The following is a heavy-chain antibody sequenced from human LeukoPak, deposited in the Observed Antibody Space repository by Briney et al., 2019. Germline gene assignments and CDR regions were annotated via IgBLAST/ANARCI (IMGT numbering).Heavy chain of an antibody. CDR1: GFTFSSYS. CDR2: ISSSSGYI. J-gene: IGHJ4*02. Sequence: GGSLRLSCAASGFTFSSYSMNWVRQAPGKGLEWVSSISSSSGYIYYADSVKGRFTISRDNAKNSLYLQMNSLRAEDTAVYYCARGGWPSYYFDYWGQGALVTVSS. V-gene: IGHV3-21*01. D-gene: IGHD6-19*01. CDR3: ARGGWPSYYFDY.